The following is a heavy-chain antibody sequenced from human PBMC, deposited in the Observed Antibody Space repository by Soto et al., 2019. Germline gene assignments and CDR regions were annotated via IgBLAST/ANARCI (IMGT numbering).Heavy chain of an antibody. CDR1: GFTFNDFY. D-gene: IGHD5-18*01. J-gene: IGHJ4*02. V-gene: IGHV3-11*01. Sequence: GGSLRLSCAASGFTFNDFYMSWIRQAPGKGLEWISYISNTYGTINYADSVRGRFTISWDNAKKSLYLQMNSLRVEDTAVYYCARVPPVDTALVDYFDYWGQGTLVTVSS. CDR2: ISNTYGTI. CDR3: ARVPPVDTALVDYFDY.